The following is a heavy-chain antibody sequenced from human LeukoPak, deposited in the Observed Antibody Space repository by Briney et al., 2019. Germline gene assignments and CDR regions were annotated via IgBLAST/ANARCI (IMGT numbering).Heavy chain of an antibody. CDR3: ATATRITMVRGVIIEIGGGWFDP. CDR2: ISAYNGNT. J-gene: IGHJ5*02. CDR1: GYTFTSYG. V-gene: IGHV1-18*01. Sequence: GASVKVSCKASGYTFTSYGISWVRQAPGQGLEWMGWISAYNGNTIYAQKFQGRVTMTEDTSTDTAYMELSSLRSEDTAVYYCATATRITMVRGVIIEIGGGWFDPWGQGTLVTVSS. D-gene: IGHD3-10*01.